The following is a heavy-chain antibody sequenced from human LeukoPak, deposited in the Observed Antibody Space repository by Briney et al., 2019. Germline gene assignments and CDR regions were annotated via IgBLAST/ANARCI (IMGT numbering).Heavy chain of an antibody. V-gene: IGHV5-51*01. CDR2: IYPGDSDT. J-gene: IGHJ4*02. CDR1: GYSFSNYW. CDR3: ARPLRGVIPGYFDY. D-gene: IGHD3-10*01. Sequence: GESLKISCKGSGYSFSNYWIGGGRQMPGKGLEWMGIIYPGDSDTRYSPSFQGQVTISADKSISTAYLQWSSLKASDTAMYYCARPLRGVIPGYFDYWGQGTLVTVSS.